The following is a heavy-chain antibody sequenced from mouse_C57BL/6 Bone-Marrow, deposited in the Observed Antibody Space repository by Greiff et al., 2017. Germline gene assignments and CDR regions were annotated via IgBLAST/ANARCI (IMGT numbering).Heavy chain of an antibody. J-gene: IGHJ2*01. Sequence: EVHLVESGPGLVKPSQSLSLTCSVTGYSITSGYYWNWIRQFPGNKLEWMGYISYDGSNNYNPSLKNRISITRDTSKNQFFLKLNSVTTEDTATYYCARDRGTTVVAPFDYWGQGTTLTVSS. CDR1: GYSITSGYY. CDR2: ISYDGSN. CDR3: ARDRGTTVVAPFDY. D-gene: IGHD1-1*01. V-gene: IGHV3-6*01.